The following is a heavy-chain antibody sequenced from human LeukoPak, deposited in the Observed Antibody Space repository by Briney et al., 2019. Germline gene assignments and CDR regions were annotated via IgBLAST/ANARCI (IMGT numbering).Heavy chain of an antibody. CDR2: ISYDGSNK. CDR1: GFTFSSYG. Sequence: GGSLRLSCAASGFTFSSYGMHWVRQAPGKGLEWVAVISYDGSNKYYADSVKGRFTISRDNSKNTLYLQMNSLRAEDTAVYHCAKDTYYYDSSGYLDYWGQGTLVTVSS. V-gene: IGHV3-30*18. D-gene: IGHD3-22*01. J-gene: IGHJ4*02. CDR3: AKDTYYYDSSGYLDY.